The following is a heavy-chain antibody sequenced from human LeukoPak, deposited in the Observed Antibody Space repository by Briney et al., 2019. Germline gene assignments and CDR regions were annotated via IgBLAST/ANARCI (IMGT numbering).Heavy chain of an antibody. CDR3: TTELLWFGNYYYGMDV. CDR1: GFTFSNAW. CDR2: IKSKTDGGTT. V-gene: IGHV3-15*01. J-gene: IGHJ6*04. D-gene: IGHD3-10*01. Sequence: KPGGSLRLSCAASGFTFSNAWMSWVRQAPGKGLEWVGRIKSKTDGGTTDYAAPVKGRFTISRDDSKNTLYLQMNSLKTEDTAVYCCTTELLWFGNYYYGMDVWGKGTTVTVSS.